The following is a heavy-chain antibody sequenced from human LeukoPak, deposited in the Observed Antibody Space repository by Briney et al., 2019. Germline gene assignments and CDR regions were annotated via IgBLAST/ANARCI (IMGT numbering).Heavy chain of an antibody. D-gene: IGHD3-3*01. CDR3: AKGYWSGYSFDNWFDP. J-gene: IGHJ5*02. CDR1: GFTFSNYG. Sequence: GGSLRLSFAASGFTFSNYGMHWVRQAPGKGLEWVAFIRYDGSNKYYADSVKGRFTISRDNSKNTLYLQMNSLRAEDTAVYYCAKGYWSGYSFDNWFDPWGQGTLVTVSS. V-gene: IGHV3-30*02. CDR2: IRYDGSNK.